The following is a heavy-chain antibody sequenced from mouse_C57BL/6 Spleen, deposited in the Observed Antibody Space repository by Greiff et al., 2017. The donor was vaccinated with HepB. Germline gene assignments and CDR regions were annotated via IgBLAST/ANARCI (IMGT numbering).Heavy chain of an antibody. D-gene: IGHD5-1*01. Sequence: QVQLQQSGPELVKPGASVKISCKASGYAFSSSWMNWVKQRPGKGLEWIGRIYPGDGDTNYNGKFKGKATLTADKSSSTAYMQLSSLTSEDSAVYFCATYEYLYWYFDVWGTGTTVTVSS. J-gene: IGHJ1*03. CDR2: IYPGDGDT. CDR3: ATYEYLYWYFDV. V-gene: IGHV1-82*01. CDR1: GYAFSSSW.